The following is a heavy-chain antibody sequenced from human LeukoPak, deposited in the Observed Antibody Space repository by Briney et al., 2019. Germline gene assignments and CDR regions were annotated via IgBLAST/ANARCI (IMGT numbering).Heavy chain of an antibody. J-gene: IGHJ6*02. CDR2: IVVGSGNT. Sequence: SVKVSCKASGFTFTSSAMQWVRQARGQRLEWIGWIVVGSGNTNYAQKFQERVTITRDMYTSTAYMELSSLRSEDTAVYYCAADPRGGSPGYYYYYYGMDVWGQGTTVTVSS. CDR1: GFTFTSSA. CDR3: AADPRGGSPGYYYYYYGMDV. D-gene: IGHD5-18*01. V-gene: IGHV1-58*02.